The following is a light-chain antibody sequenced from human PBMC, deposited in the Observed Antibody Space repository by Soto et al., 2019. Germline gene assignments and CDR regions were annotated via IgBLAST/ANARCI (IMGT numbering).Light chain of an antibody. CDR1: SRDVGLYNL. CDR2: EVS. J-gene: IGLJ3*02. V-gene: IGLV2-23*02. Sequence: QSALTQPASVSGSPGQSITISCTGTSRDVGLYNLVSWYQQLPGKAPKLIIYEVSERPSGISDRFSGSKSGNTASLTISGLKDGDEADYYCCSYVGSSILMFGGGTKVTVL. CDR3: CSYVGSSILM.